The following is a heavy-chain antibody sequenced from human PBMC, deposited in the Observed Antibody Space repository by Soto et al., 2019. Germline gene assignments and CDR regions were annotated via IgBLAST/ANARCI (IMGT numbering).Heavy chain of an antibody. J-gene: IGHJ4*02. V-gene: IGHV3-23*01. CDR3: AKDRDTNWFPDS. CDR2: ISGSGGDT. CDR1: GFTFSSYA. D-gene: IGHD1-1*01. Sequence: PGGSLRLSCAASGFTFSSYAMSWVRQAPGKGLEWVSTISGSGGDTYYADSVKGRFTISRDISKDTLNLQMDGLRAEDTAVYYCAKDRDTNWFPDSRGQGTLVTVSS.